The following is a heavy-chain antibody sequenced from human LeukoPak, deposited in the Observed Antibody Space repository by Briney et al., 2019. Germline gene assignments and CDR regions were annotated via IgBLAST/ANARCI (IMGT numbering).Heavy chain of an antibody. Sequence: SETLSLTCTVSGGSISSYYWSWIRQPPGKGLEWIGYIYYSGSTNYNPSLKSRVTISVDTSKNQFSLKLSSVTAADTVVFYCARGLKRYDAFDIWGQGTMVTVSS. CDR3: ARGLKRYDAFDI. CDR2: IYYSGST. J-gene: IGHJ3*02. V-gene: IGHV4-59*01. CDR1: GGSISSYY. D-gene: IGHD3-16*02.